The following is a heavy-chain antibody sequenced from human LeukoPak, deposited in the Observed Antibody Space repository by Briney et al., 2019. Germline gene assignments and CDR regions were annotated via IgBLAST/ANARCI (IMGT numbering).Heavy chain of an antibody. D-gene: IGHD2-8*01. CDR2: IYYSGNT. CDR3: ARNNAEDYFDY. Sequence: KPSETLSLTCTVSGGSISSYYWSWIRQPPGKGLEWIGYIYYSGNTNYNPSLKSRVTISLDTSKNQFSLNLSSVTAADTAVYYCARNNAEDYFDYWGQGTLVTVSS. J-gene: IGHJ4*02. V-gene: IGHV4-59*01. CDR1: GGSISSYY.